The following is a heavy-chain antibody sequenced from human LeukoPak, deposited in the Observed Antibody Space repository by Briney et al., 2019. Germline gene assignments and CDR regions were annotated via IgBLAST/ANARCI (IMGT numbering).Heavy chain of an antibody. CDR2: IYYSGST. D-gene: IGHD3-10*01. CDR3: ARDLLVQGVATGYYFDY. J-gene: IGHJ4*02. V-gene: IGHV4-59*01. Sequence: PSETLSLTCTVSGGSISSYYWSWIRQPPGKGLEWIGSIYYSGSTYYNPSLKSRVTISVDTSKNQFSVKLSSVTAADTAVYYCARDLLVQGVATGYYFDYWGQGTLVTVSS. CDR1: GGSISSYY.